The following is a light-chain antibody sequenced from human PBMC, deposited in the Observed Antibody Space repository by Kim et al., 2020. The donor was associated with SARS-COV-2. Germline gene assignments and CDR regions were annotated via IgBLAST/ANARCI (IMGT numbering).Light chain of an antibody. CDR3: NSYTSSSAM. V-gene: IGLV2-14*03. CDR2: DVS. Sequence: QSALTQPPSVSGSPGQSITISCTGTSSDVGGYYYVSCYQQQPGKAPILMIYDVSKRPSGVSNRFSGSNSGNTATLTISGLQAEDEADYYCNSYTSSSAMFGGGTKLTVL. CDR1: SSDVGGYYY. J-gene: IGLJ3*02.